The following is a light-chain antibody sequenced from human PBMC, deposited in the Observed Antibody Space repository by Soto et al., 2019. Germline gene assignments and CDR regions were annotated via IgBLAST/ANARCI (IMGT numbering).Light chain of an antibody. CDR2: SNN. J-gene: IGLJ2*01. Sequence: QSVLTQPPSASGTPGQRVTISCSGSSSNIGRNPVNWYLQLPGTAPKLLIYSNNQRPSGVPDRVSASKSGTSASLTISGLQSEDEADYYCATWDDSLYGMVFSGGTQLTVL. CDR3: ATWDDSLYGMV. CDR1: SSNIGRNP. V-gene: IGLV1-44*01.